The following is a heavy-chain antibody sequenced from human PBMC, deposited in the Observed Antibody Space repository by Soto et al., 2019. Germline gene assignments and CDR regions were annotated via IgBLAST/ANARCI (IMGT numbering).Heavy chain of an antibody. CDR3: AKDWEGYYYYMDV. CDR1: GFTFSSYG. J-gene: IGHJ6*03. V-gene: IGHV3-30*18. D-gene: IGHD1-26*01. Sequence: PGGSLRLSCAASGFTFSSYGMHWVRQAPGKGLEWVAVISYDGSNKYYADSVKGRFTISRDNSKNTLYLQMNSLRAEDTAVYYCAKDWEGYYYYMDVWGKGTTVTVSS. CDR2: ISYDGSNK.